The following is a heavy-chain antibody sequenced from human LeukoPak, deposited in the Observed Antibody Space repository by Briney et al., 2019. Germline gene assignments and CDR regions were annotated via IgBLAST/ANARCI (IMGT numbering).Heavy chain of an antibody. J-gene: IGHJ4*02. D-gene: IGHD3-3*01. CDR1: GFTFSSYS. V-gene: IGHV3-7*01. CDR3: ARVVLRFLEWSIHFDY. Sequence: GGSLRLSCAASGFTFSSYSMSWVRQAPGKGLEWVANIKQDGSEKYYVDSVKGRFTISRDNAKNSLYLQMNSLRAEDTAVYYCARVVLRFLEWSIHFDYWGQGTLVTVSS. CDR2: IKQDGSEK.